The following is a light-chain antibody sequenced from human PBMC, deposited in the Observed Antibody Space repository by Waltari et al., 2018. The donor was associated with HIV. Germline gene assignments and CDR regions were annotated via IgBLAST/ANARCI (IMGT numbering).Light chain of an antibody. J-gene: IGLJ3*02. CDR2: EVT. CDR3: CSYAGTRSWV. CDR1: SSDVGSYNL. Sequence: QSALTQPASVSGSPGQSITISCTGTSSDVGSYNLVSWYQQHPGKAPKLMIYEVTQPPSGVSNRFSGSKSGNTASMTISGLQAEDEGDCHCCSYAGTRSWVFGGGTKLTVL. V-gene: IGLV2-23*02.